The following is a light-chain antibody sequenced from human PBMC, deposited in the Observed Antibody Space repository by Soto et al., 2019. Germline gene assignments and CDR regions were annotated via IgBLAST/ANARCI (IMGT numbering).Light chain of an antibody. CDR3: CSYASSNTWV. CDR1: SSDVGSYNL. Sequence: QAVVTQPASVSGSPGQSITISCTGTSSDVGSYNLVSWYQQHPGKAPKLMIYEGSKRPSGVSIRFSGSKSGNTASLTISGLQAEDEADYYCCSYASSNTWVFGGGTKVTVL. CDR2: EGS. V-gene: IGLV2-23*01. J-gene: IGLJ3*02.